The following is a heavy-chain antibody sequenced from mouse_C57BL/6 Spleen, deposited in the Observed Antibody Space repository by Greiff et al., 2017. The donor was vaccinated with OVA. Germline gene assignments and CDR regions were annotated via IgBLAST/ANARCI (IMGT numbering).Heavy chain of an antibody. CDR3: ARPDSNYFDY. CDR2: IYPGDGDT. CDR1: GYAFSSSW. Sequence: VQLQQSGPELVKPGASVKISCKASGYAFSSSWMNWVKQRPGKGLEWIGRIYPGDGDTNYNGKFKGKATLTADKSSSTAYMQLSSLTSEDSAVYFCARPDSNYFDYWGQGTTLTVSS. D-gene: IGHD2-5*01. V-gene: IGHV1-82*01. J-gene: IGHJ2*01.